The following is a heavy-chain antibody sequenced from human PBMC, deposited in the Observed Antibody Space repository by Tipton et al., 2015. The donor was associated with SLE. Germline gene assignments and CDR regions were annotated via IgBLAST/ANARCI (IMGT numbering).Heavy chain of an antibody. CDR1: GFTLSSYA. D-gene: IGHD3-9*01. CDR3: ARDPHPLTGYYPDFDY. J-gene: IGHJ4*02. CDR2: ISSNGGST. V-gene: IGHV3-64*01. Sequence: SLRLSCAASGFTLSSYAMYWVRQAPGKGLEYVSAISSNGGSTYYANSVNDRFTISRDNSKNSLYLQMGSLRAEDMAVYYCARDPHPLTGYYPDFDYWGQGTLVTVSS.